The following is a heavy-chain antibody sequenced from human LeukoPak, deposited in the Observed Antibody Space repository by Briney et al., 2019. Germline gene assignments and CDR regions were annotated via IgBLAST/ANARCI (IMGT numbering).Heavy chain of an antibody. Sequence: GSLRLACAASGFTFSDYAMHWVRQAPGKELEYVSAISSNGGSIHYANSVKGRFTISRDNSKNTLYLQMDSLRAEDMAVYYCARDTCGCGSGWHLYWYFDLWGRGTLVTVSS. V-gene: IGHV3-64*01. D-gene: IGHD6-19*01. J-gene: IGHJ2*01. CDR1: GFTFSDYA. CDR2: ISSNGGSI. CDR3: ARDTCGCGSGWHLYWYFDL.